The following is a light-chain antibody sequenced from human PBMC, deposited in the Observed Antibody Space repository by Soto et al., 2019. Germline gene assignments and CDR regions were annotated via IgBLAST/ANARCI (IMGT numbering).Light chain of an antibody. Sequence: QSALTQPPSASGSPGQSVTISCTGTSSDIGAYNYVSWYQQYPGKAPKLIIYEVSQRPSGVPDRFSGSKSGNTASLTVSGLQLEDEADYYCSSYTSSSTPRYVFGTGTKLTVL. CDR3: SSYTSSSTPRYV. CDR2: EVS. V-gene: IGLV2-8*01. CDR1: SSDIGAYNY. J-gene: IGLJ1*01.